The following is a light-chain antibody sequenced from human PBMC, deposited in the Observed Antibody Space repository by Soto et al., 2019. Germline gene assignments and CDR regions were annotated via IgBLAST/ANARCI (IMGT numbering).Light chain of an antibody. CDR2: GAS. Sequence: EIVLTQSPGTLSLSPGERATLSCRASQSVNNRQLAWYQQKPGQAPRLLIYGASKRATGIPDNFSGSGSGKDFTLTINRLEPEDFAVYYCQQYGTATLTFGGGTKVEIK. J-gene: IGKJ4*01. CDR3: QQYGTATLT. V-gene: IGKV3-20*01. CDR1: QSVNNRQ.